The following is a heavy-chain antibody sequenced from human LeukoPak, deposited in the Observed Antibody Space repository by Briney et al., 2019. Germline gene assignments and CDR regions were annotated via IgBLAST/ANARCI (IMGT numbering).Heavy chain of an antibody. CDR3: AYGSNSAADH. Sequence: PSETLSLTCTVSSGSISSWTYYWGWIRQPPGKGLEWIGTIYYGGTNYYNPSLRSRVTISVDTSKNQFSLNLNSVTAADTAVYYCAYGSNSAADHWGQGTLVTVSS. CDR1: SGSISSWTYY. J-gene: IGHJ4*02. D-gene: IGHD4-23*01. CDR2: IYYGGTN. V-gene: IGHV4-39*01.